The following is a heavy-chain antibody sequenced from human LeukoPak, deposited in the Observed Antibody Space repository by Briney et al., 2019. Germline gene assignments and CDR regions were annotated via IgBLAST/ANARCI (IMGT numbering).Heavy chain of an antibody. J-gene: IGHJ4*02. CDR2: IYYSGST. CDR3: AREGYYDSSGFPTFDY. V-gene: IGHV4-59*01. CDR1: GGSISSYY. D-gene: IGHD3-22*01. Sequence: PSETLSLTCTVSGGSISSYYWSWIRQPPGKGLEWIGYIYYSGSTHYNPSLKSRVTISVDTSKNQFSLKLSSVTAADTAVYYCAREGYYDSSGFPTFDYWGQGTLVTVPS.